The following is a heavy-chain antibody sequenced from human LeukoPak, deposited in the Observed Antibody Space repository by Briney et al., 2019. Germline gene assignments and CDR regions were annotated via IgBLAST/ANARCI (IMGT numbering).Heavy chain of an antibody. CDR1: GGSVSSGSDY. Sequence: SETLSLTCTVSGGSVSSGSDYWSWIRQPPGKGLEWIGYIYYSGSTNYNPSLKSRVTISVDTSKNQFSLKLSSVTAADTAVYYCARDLVGAYDAFDIWGQGTMVTVSS. J-gene: IGHJ3*02. CDR2: IYYSGST. V-gene: IGHV4-61*01. D-gene: IGHD1-26*01. CDR3: ARDLVGAYDAFDI.